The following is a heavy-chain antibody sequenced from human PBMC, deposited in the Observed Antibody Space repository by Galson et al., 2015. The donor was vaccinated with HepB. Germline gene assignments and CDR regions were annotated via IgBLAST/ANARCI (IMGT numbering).Heavy chain of an antibody. J-gene: IGHJ4*02. CDR3: ASTHFKGHNCGGDCYSGDY. Sequence: QSGAEVKKPGESLKISCKGSGYSFTSYWIGWVRQMPGKGLEWMGIIYPGDSDTRYSPSFQGQVTISADKSISTAYLQWSSLKASDTAMYYCASTHFKGHNCGGDCYSGDYWGQGTLVTVSS. CDR2: IYPGDSDT. D-gene: IGHD2-21*01. CDR1: GYSFTSYW. V-gene: IGHV5-51*03.